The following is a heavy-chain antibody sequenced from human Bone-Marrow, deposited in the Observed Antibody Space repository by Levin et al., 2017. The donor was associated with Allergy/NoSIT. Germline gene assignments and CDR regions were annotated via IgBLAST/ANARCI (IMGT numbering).Heavy chain of an antibody. V-gene: IGHV4-59*01. J-gene: IGHJ4*02. D-gene: IGHD6-19*01. CDR3: ARVTFGFSSGWFFDY. CDR1: GGSISSYY. CDR2: IYYSGST. Sequence: SQTLSLTCTVSGGSISSYYWNWIRQPPGKGLEWIGYIYYSGSTNYNPSLKGRVTISVDTSRNQFSLKLSSVTAADTAVYFCARVTFGFSSGWFFDYWGQGTLVTVSS.